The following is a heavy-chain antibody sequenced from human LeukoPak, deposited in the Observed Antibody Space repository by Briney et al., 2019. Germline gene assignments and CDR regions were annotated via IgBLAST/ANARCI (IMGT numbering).Heavy chain of an antibody. D-gene: IGHD6-13*01. CDR3: ARLGIITAAGSNDY. V-gene: IGHV3-48*03. CDR2: ISGSGRTI. Sequence: GGSLRLSCAVSGLTFSNFKMNWVRQAPGKGLEWVSCISGSGRTIFYADSVKGRFTVSRDNAKNSLYLQMNSLRAEDTAVYYCARLGIITAAGSNDYWGQGTLVTVSS. CDR1: GLTFSNFK. J-gene: IGHJ4*02.